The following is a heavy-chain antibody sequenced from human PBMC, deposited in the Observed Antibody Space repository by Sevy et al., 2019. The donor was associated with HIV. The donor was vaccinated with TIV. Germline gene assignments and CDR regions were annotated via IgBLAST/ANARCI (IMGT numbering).Heavy chain of an antibody. J-gene: IGHJ4*02. Sequence: ASVKVSCKASGGTFSSYAISWVRQAPGQGLEWMGGIIPIFGTANYAQKFQGRVTITADESTSTAYMELSSLRSEDTAVYYCARVARHCSSTSCYSHFDYWGQGTLVTVSS. D-gene: IGHD2-2*01. CDR1: GGTFSSYA. CDR3: ARVARHCSSTSCYSHFDY. V-gene: IGHV1-69*13. CDR2: IIPIFGTA.